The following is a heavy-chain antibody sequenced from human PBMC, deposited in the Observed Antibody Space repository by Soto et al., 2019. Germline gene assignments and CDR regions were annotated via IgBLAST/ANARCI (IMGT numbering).Heavy chain of an antibody. D-gene: IGHD2-15*01. Sequence: GGSVKVSFKASGGPFSSYAISLVREAPGQGLEWIGGIIPIFGTANYAQKFQGRVTITADESTSTAYMELSSLRSEDTAVYYCARGEYCSGGSCYGSYYYYGMDVWGQGTPVTVSS. J-gene: IGHJ6*01. CDR3: ARGEYCSGGSCYGSYYYYGMDV. CDR2: IIPIFGTA. V-gene: IGHV1-69*13. CDR1: GGPFSSYA.